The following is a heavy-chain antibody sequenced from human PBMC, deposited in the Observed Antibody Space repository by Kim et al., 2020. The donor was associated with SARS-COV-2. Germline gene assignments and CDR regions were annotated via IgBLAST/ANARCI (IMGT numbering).Heavy chain of an antibody. J-gene: IGHJ5*02. CDR3: AGSRGSYWFDR. Sequence: GGSLRLSCAASGFTFSTYWMHWVRQAPGKGLVWVSRINADGSSTNYADSVKGRFTISRDNAKNTLYLQMNSLRADDTAVYYCAGSRGSYWFDRSGQGTLV. V-gene: IGHV3-74*01. D-gene: IGHD6-19*01. CDR2: INADGSST. CDR1: GFTFSTYW.